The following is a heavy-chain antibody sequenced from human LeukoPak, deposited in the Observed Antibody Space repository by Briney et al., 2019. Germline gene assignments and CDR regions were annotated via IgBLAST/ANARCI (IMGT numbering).Heavy chain of an antibody. CDR3: AKAPVTTCRGAYCYPFDY. V-gene: IGHV3-23*01. CDR2: ISDSGNT. CDR1: GFTLSSYA. Sequence: GGFLRLSCAASGFTLSSYAMSWVRQAPGKGLEWVSAISDSGNTYHADSVKGRCTISRDSSKNTLFLQMNRLRPEDAAVYYCAKAPVTTCRGAYCYPFDYWGQGTLVTVSS. D-gene: IGHD2-21*01. J-gene: IGHJ4*02.